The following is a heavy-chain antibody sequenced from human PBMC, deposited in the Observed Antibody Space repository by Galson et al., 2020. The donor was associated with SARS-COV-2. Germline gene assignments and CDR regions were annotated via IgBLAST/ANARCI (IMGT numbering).Heavy chain of an antibody. CDR1: GGSISTYY. CDR3: ARGTGEL. V-gene: IGHV4-59*13. Sequence: SETLSLTCTVSGGSISTYYWSWIRQPPGKGMEWIGYIYFSGNTKYNPSLKSRVTISIDTSKSQFYLKLTSVTAADTAVYYCARGTGELWGQGTQVTVSS. J-gene: IGHJ4*02. D-gene: IGHD1-7*01. CDR2: IYFSGNT.